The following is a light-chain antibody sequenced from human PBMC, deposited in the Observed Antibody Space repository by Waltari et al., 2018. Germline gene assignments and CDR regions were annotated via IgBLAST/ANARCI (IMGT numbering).Light chain of an antibody. J-gene: IGLJ3*02. CDR1: NSDIGAYSD. CDR3: CSHRSGNTWI. Sequence: QTALTQPPSVSTSLGQSVTISCTGTNSDIGAYSDVSWYQQHPGAVPTLLIYDVTKRPSGVSDRFSGSKSGITASLTISGLQPEDEADYYCCSHRSGNTWIFGGGTRLTVL. CDR2: DVT. V-gene: IGLV2-11*01.